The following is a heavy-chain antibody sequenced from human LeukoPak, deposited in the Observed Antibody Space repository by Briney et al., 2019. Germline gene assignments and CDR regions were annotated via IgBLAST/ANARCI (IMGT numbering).Heavy chain of an antibody. CDR2: ISDSGGST. CDR1: GFTFSSYA. V-gene: IGHV3-23*01. D-gene: IGHD3-22*01. CDR3: AKTPYSSSYYSYFDY. J-gene: IGHJ4*02. Sequence: PGGSLRLSCAASGFTFSSYAMSWVRQAPGKGLEWVSTISDSGGSTYYADSVKGRFTISRDNSKNTLYLQMNSLRAEDTAVYYCAKTPYSSSYYSYFDYWGQGTLVTVSS.